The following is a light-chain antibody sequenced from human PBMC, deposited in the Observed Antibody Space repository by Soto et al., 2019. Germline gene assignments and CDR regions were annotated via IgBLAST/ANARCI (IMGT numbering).Light chain of an antibody. CDR3: QQYGSSPWA. CDR1: QSVSSSY. CDR2: GAS. J-gene: IGKJ1*01. V-gene: IGKV3-20*01. Sequence: EIVLTQSPGTLSLSPGERATLSCRASQSVSSSYLAWYQHKPGQAPRLLIYGASSRATGIPDRFSGSESGTDFTLTINRLEPEDFAVYYCQQYGSSPWAFGQGTKV.